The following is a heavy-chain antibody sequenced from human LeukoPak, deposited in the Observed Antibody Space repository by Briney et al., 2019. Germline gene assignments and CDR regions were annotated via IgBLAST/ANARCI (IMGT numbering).Heavy chain of an antibody. CDR3: ATYIEGQGGRGY. CDR1: GVSVSSGFYH. CDR2: FHSRGTT. J-gene: IGHJ4*02. V-gene: IGHV4-61*03. D-gene: IGHD3-16*01. Sequence: SETLSLTCAVSGVSVSSGFYHWSWIRQPPGKGLEWIGYFHSRGTTAYNPSLSSRVSISLDTSQNHFSLKLSSVTAADTAVYYCATYIEGQGGRGYWGQGTVVTVSS.